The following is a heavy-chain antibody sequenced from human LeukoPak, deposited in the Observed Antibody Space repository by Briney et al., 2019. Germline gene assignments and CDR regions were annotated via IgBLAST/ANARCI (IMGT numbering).Heavy chain of an antibody. CDR3: AKPATSILIYFDS. CDR1: GFTFADYL. Sequence: GGSLRLSCTASGFTFADYLMSWFRQALGKGLEWVGFIRSKTYGGTTEYAASVKGRFTISRDDSKRIAYLQMNSLETEDTAVYYCAKPATSILIYFDSWGQGILVTVSS. D-gene: IGHD2-2*01. J-gene: IGHJ4*02. V-gene: IGHV3-49*03. CDR2: IRSKTYGGTT.